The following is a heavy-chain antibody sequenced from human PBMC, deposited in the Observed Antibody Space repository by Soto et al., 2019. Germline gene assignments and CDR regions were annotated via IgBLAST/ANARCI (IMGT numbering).Heavy chain of an antibody. D-gene: IGHD1-20*01. V-gene: IGHV3-53*01. CDR2: IYASGST. CDR3: ARGITGTTFDY. Sequence: SGGSLRLSCAASGFTVSHNYMSWVRQAPGRGLEWVSVIYASGSTYYADSVKGRFTISRDDSKNTLYLQMNSLRAEDTAVYYCARGITGTTFDYWGQGTLVTVSS. J-gene: IGHJ4*02. CDR1: GFTVSHNY.